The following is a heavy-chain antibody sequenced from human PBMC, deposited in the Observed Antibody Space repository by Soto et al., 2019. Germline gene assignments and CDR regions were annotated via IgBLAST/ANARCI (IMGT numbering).Heavy chain of an antibody. J-gene: IGHJ4*02. CDR1: GGSISSYY. V-gene: IGHV4-59*01. CDR3: ARYSCTSTTCYYFDY. D-gene: IGHD2-2*01. CDR2: IYYAGST. Sequence: SETLSLTCTVSGGSISSYYWSWIRQPPGKGLEGIWYIYYAGSTNYNPSLKSRVTISVDTSKNQFSLKLTSVTAADTAVYYCARYSCTSTTCYYFDYWGQGTLVTVSS.